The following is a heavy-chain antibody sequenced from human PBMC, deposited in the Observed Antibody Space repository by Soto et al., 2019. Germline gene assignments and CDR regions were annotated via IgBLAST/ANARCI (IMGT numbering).Heavy chain of an antibody. CDR1: GASINNFAYY. V-gene: IGHV4-39*01. D-gene: IGHD3-10*01. J-gene: IGHJ5*01. CDR2: VYYNENT. Sequence: SETLSLTCSVYGASINNFAYYWGWIRQPPGKGLEWIGTVYYNENTYYNPSLRSRVAISVDTAKNQFSLNLRSVTAADTAGYFCARRERYYGSPGWFDPWGPGTLGPVST. CDR3: ARRERYYGSPGWFDP.